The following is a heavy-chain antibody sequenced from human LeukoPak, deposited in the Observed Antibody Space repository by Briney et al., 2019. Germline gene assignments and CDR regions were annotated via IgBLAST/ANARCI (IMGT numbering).Heavy chain of an antibody. CDR1: GFTFNAFG. D-gene: IGHD2-21*02. J-gene: IGHJ4*02. V-gene: IGHV3-48*01. CDR2: IGTTSGAI. CDR3: ARFRTWGDKAFDY. Sequence: GGSLRLSCAASGFTFNAFGMNWVRQAPGEGLEWVSYIGTTSGAIYYADSVKGRFTISRDSAKNSLYLQMNSLRAEDTAVYYCARFRTWGDKAFDYWGQGTLVTVSS.